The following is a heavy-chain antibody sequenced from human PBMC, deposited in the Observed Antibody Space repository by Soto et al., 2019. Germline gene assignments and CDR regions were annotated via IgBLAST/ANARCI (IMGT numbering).Heavy chain of an antibody. CDR3: ARRNGLASDFEP. CDR1: VAPFITHKYS. J-gene: IGHJ5*02. CDR2: VFSSGYSETT. Sequence: SETPKLTYSFSVAPFITHKYSGGWFRHPPGKGLEWIGYVFSSGYSETTHYNPSLKSRVAISVDTSKYQFSLKLNSVTAADTAVYYCARRNGLASDFEPWGQGTLVTVSS. D-gene: IGHD6-13*01. V-gene: IGHV4-39*01.